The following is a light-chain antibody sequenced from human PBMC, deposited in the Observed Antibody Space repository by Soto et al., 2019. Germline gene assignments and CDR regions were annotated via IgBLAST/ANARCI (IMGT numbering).Light chain of an antibody. Sequence: IFFRQSPATLSFSPVQIARLSFMPSPSVTNYLAWYQQKPGQPPRLLIYGAFNRAAGIPARFSGSGSGTDFTLTISSLEPEDSAVYYCQQRNIWPPVTFGQGTRLEIK. V-gene: IGKV3-11*01. CDR3: QQRNIWPPVT. J-gene: IGKJ5*01. CDR1: PSVTNY. CDR2: GAF.